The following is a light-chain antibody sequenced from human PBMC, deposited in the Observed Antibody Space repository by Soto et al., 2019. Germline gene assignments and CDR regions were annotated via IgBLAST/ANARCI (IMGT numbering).Light chain of an antibody. V-gene: IGKV2-24*01. Sequence: IVMTQTPLSSAVTLGQPASISCRSSQSLEDSDGNSYLSWLHQRPGQPPRLLIYKISNRLSGVPDRFSGSGAGTVFTLRISGVEADDVGLYYCMQATQFPWTFGQGTKVDIK. CDR2: KIS. CDR1: QSLEDSDGNSY. J-gene: IGKJ1*01. CDR3: MQATQFPWT.